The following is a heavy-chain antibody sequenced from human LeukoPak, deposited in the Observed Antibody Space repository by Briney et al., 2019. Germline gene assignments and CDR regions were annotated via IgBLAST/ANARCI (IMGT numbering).Heavy chain of an antibody. CDR2: IIPILGIA. J-gene: IGHJ4*02. CDR3: ARTSRDGYSLDY. Sequence: SVKVSCKASGGTFSSYAISWVRQAPGQGLEWMGRIIPILGIANYAQKFQGRVTITADKSTSTAYIELSSLRSEDTAVYYCARTSRDGYSLDYWGQGTLVTVSS. CDR1: GGTFSSYA. D-gene: IGHD5-24*01. V-gene: IGHV1-69*04.